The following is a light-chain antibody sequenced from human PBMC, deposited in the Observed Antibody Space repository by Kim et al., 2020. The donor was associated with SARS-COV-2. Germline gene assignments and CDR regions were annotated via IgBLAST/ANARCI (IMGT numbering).Light chain of an antibody. V-gene: IGLV4-69*01. Sequence: SVKPTCTRSSEHSGYAMAWHQQQPEKGPRYLMKLNRDDCRSKGDGNPARLSGSSSGAERYLTISSLQSEDEADYYCQTWGTGIVVFGGGTQLTVL. CDR1: SEHSGYA. CDR3: QTWGTGIVV. CDR2: LNRDDCR. J-gene: IGLJ2*01.